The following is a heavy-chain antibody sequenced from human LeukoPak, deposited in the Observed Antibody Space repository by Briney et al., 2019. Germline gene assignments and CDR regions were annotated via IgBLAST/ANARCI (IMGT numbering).Heavy chain of an antibody. D-gene: IGHD2-15*01. Sequence: PGGSVRLSCTASGVIDSSNYMSWARQAPGKGREWVSLIYAGGSTFYADSVMGRSTISRDKSNNTLYLLMNSLRGEDTAVYYCATGGRSGVAFESWGQGTLVTVSS. CDR2: IYAGGST. CDR3: ATGGRSGVAFES. V-gene: IGHV3-53*01. CDR1: GVIDSSNY. J-gene: IGHJ4*02.